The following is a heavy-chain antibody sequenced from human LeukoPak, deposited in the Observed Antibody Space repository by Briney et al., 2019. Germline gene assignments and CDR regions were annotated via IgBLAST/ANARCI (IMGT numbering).Heavy chain of an antibody. CDR2: IGTAGDT. V-gene: IGHV3-13*01. CDR3: ARANSGSYFGVSSHFDY. Sequence: ASVKVSCKASGYTFTGYYMHWVRQATGKGLEWVSAIGTAGDTYYPGSVKGRFTISRENAKNSLYLQMNSLRAGDTAVYYCARANSGSYFGVSSHFDYWGQGTLVTVSS. D-gene: IGHD1-26*01. CDR1: GYTFTGYY. J-gene: IGHJ4*02.